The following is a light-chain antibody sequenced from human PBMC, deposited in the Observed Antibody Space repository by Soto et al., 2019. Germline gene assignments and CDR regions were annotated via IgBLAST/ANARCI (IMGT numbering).Light chain of an antibody. Sequence: IVLTQSPGTLSLSLGQRATLSCRPSQSVSSCYLAWYQQKPGQAPRLLIYGASSRATGIPDRFSGSGSGTDFTLTIGRLEPEDFAVYYCQQYGSSPMTFGQGTKVDIK. CDR3: QQYGSSPMT. J-gene: IGKJ1*01. CDR2: GAS. CDR1: QSVSSCY. V-gene: IGKV3-20*01.